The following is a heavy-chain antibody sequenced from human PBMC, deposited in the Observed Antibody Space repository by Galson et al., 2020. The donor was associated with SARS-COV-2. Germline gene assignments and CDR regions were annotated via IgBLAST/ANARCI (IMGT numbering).Heavy chain of an antibody. V-gene: IGHV3-9*01. J-gene: IGHJ3*01. Sequence: GGSMRLSCAASTFTFEHYAMHWVRQAPGKGLEWVSGINWNSSSIVYAHSVKGRFTISRDNPNNSLYLQMNSLRAEDTALYYCVKEIGNYYDTSGYYGALDLWGQGTMVTGS. D-gene: IGHD3-22*01. CDR2: INWNSSSI. CDR3: VKEIGNYYDTSGYYGALDL. CDR1: TFTFEHYA.